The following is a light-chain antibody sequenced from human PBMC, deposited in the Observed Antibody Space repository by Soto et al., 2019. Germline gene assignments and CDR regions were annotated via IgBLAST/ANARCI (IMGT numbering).Light chain of an antibody. CDR3: QQHSKWPIT. J-gene: IGKJ5*01. CDR1: QSVDSN. V-gene: IGKV3-15*01. CDR2: GIS. Sequence: EIVMTQSPGTPSLSPGETATLSCRASQSVDSNYLAWYQQKPGQAPRLLVYGISTRATDIPARFSGSGSGTEFTLTISSLQSEDFGIYYCQQHSKWPITFGQGKRLEIK.